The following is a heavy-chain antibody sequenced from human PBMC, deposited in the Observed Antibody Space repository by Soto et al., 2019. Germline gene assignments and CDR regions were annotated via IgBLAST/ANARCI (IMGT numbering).Heavy chain of an antibody. V-gene: IGHV3-23*01. CDR1: GFTFSSYA. D-gene: IGHD3-22*01. J-gene: IGHJ4*02. CDR2: ISGSGGST. CDR3: AKGGHYYDSSVNDY. Sequence: GESLKISCAASGFTFSSYAMSWVRQAPGKGLEWVSAISGSGGSTYYADSVKGRFTISRDNSKNTLYLQMNSLRAEDTAVYYCAKGGHYYDSSVNDYWGQGTLVTVSS.